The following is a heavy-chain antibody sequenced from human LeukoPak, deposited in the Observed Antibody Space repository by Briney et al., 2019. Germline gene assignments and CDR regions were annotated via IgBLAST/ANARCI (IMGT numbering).Heavy chain of an antibody. V-gene: IGHV3-11*04. J-gene: IGHJ6*03. CDR2: ISSSGSTI. D-gene: IGHD5-12*01. CDR3: ARGASGYDQLDYYYYYYMDV. Sequence: GGSLRLSCAASGFTFSDYYMSWIRQAPGKGLEWVSYISSSGSTIYYADSVKGRFTISRDNAKNSLYLQMNSLRAEDTAVYYCARGASGYDQLDYYYYYYMDVWGKGTTVTVSS. CDR1: GFTFSDYY.